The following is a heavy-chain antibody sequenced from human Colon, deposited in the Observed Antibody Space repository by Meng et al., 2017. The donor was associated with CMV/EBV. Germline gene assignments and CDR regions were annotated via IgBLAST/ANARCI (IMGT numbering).Heavy chain of an antibody. CDR3: ARVGGQYCTNGVGYSAYYFDY. CDR2: ISTYNGNA. J-gene: IGHJ4*02. V-gene: IGHV1-18*04. CDR1: GYTFTNYY. D-gene: IGHD2-8*01. Sequence: ASVKVSCKASGYTFTNYYMHWVRQAPGQGLEWMGWISTYNGNANYAQKFQGRVTMTTDTSTSTAYMELRSLRSDDTAVYYCARVGGQYCTNGVGYSAYYFDYWGQGTPVTVSS.